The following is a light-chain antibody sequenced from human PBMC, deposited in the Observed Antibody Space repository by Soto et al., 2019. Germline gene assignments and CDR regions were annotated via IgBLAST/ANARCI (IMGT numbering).Light chain of an antibody. V-gene: IGKV1-9*01. CDR2: AAS. CDR1: QGISSY. CDR3: QQLKSYPRP. Sequence: IQLTQSQSSLSASVGDRVTITCRASQGISSYLAWYQQKPGKAPKLLIYAASTLQSGVPSRFNGSGSGTAVTLTISSLQPEEFATYYFQQLKSYPRPFGQGTKLEIK. J-gene: IGKJ2*01.